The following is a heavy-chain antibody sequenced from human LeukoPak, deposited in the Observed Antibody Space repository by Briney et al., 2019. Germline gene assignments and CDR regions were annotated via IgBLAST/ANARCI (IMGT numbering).Heavy chain of an antibody. Sequence: ASVKVSCKASGYMFTRYNIHWVRQAAGQGLEWLGIFNPSGDSTSYAQKFQGRVTMTRDTSTSTVYMELSSLRSEDTAVYYCARTSSVLYGFDYWGQGTLVIVSS. CDR3: ARTSSVLYGFDY. CDR1: GYMFTRYN. D-gene: IGHD5/OR15-5a*01. V-gene: IGHV1-46*01. J-gene: IGHJ4*02. CDR2: FNPSGDST.